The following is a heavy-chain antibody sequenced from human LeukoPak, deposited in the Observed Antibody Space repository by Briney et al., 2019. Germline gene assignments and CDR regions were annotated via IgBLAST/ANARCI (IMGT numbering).Heavy chain of an antibody. CDR3: ARQVAVVPAAIHWFDP. J-gene: IGHJ5*02. CDR1: GYSISSGYY. CDR2: IYHSGST. V-gene: IGHV4-38-2*01. D-gene: IGHD2-2*02. Sequence: SSETLSLTCAVSGYSISSGYYWGWIRQPPGKGLEWIGSIYHSGSTYYNPSLKSRVTISVDTSKNQFSLKLSSVTAADTAVYYRARQVAVVPAAIHWFDPWGQGTLVTVSS.